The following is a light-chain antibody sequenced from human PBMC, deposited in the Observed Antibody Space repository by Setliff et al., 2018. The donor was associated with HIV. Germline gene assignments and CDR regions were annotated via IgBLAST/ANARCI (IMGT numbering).Light chain of an antibody. CDR3: CSHTGSNTYV. Sequence: QSVLTQPASVSGSPGQSITISCTGTSSDIGRYNLVSWYQQYPGKAPKLMIYQATKRPSGVSNRFSGSKSGNTASLTISGLQAEDEADYYCCSHTGSNTYVFGSGTKVTVL. CDR1: SSDIGRYNL. CDR2: QAT. V-gene: IGLV2-23*01. J-gene: IGLJ1*01.